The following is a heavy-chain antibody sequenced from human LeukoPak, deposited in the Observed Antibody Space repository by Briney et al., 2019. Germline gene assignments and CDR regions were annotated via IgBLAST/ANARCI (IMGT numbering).Heavy chain of an antibody. CDR1: GGSISSGGYY. V-gene: IGHV4-31*03. D-gene: IGHD2-2*01. J-gene: IGHJ5*02. Sequence: EASETLSLTCTVSGGSISSGGYYWSWIRQHPGKGLEWIGYIYYSGSTYYNPSLKSRVTISVDTSKNQFSLKLSSVTAADTAVYYCARGIVVVPAALGWFDPWGQGTLVTVSS. CDR2: IYYSGST. CDR3: ARGIVVVPAALGWFDP.